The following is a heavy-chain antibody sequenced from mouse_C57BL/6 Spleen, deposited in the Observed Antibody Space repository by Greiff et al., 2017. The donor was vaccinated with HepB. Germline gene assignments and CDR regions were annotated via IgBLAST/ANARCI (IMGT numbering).Heavy chain of an antibody. CDR3: AKTYYSNGSYAMDY. CDR1: GFSLTSYG. D-gene: IGHD2-5*01. CDR2: IWRGGST. Sequence: VKLVESGPGLVQPSQSLSITCTVSGFSLTSYGVHWVRQSPGKGLEWLGVIWRGGSTDYNAAFMSRLSITKDNSKSQVFFKMNSLQADDTAIYYCAKTYYSNGSYAMDYWGQGTSVTVSS. J-gene: IGHJ4*01. V-gene: IGHV2-5*01.